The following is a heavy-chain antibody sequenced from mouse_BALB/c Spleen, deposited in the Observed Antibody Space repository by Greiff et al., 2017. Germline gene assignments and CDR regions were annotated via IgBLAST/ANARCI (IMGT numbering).Heavy chain of an antibody. CDR2: IYPSDSYT. Sequence: QVQLKQPGAELVRPGASVKLSCKASGYTFTSYWINWVKQRPGQGLEWIGNIYPSDSYTNYNQKFKDKATLTVDKSSSTAYMQLSSPTSEDSAVYYCTREYGNYYAMDYWGQGTSVTVSS. D-gene: IGHD2-10*02. CDR3: TREYGNYYAMDY. CDR1: GYTFTSYW. J-gene: IGHJ4*01. V-gene: IGHV1-69*02.